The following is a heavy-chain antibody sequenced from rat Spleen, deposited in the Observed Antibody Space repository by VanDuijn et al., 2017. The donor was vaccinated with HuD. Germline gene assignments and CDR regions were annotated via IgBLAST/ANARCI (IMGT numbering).Heavy chain of an antibody. V-gene: IGHV5-20*01. CDR1: GFTFSNYY. D-gene: IGHD1-6*01. J-gene: IGHJ2*01. Sequence: EVQLVESDGGLVQPGRSLKLSCAASGFTFSNYYMAWVRQAPTKGLEWVASISYDGGNTYYRDSVKGRFTISRDNAKSSLYLQMDSLRSEDTSTYYCAKDIRGRIPHYFDYWGQGVMVTVSS. CDR3: AKDIRGRIPHYFDY. CDR2: ISYDGGNT.